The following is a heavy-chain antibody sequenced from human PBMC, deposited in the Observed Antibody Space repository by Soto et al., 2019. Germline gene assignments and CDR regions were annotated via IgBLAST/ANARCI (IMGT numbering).Heavy chain of an antibody. CDR3: ARAKVAGLQPNAGYFDY. Sequence: TLSLTCTVSGGSINSASYYCSWIRQHPGKGLEWVGFIAYDGGAHHNPSLKSRLTMSIDTSKNQFSLSLNSVTAADTAAYYCARAKVAGLQPNAGYFDYWGQGTMITVSS. D-gene: IGHD6-19*01. V-gene: IGHV4-31*03. CDR1: GGSINSASYY. CDR2: IAYDGGA. J-gene: IGHJ4*03.